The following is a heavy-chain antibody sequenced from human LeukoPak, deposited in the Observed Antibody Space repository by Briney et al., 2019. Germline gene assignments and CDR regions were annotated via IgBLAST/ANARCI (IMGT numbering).Heavy chain of an antibody. CDR3: AKDIHRSPPIVATALLGDYYYGMDV. V-gene: IGHV3-9*01. CDR2: ISWNSGSI. J-gene: IGHJ6*02. D-gene: IGHD5-12*01. CDR1: GFTFDDYA. Sequence: GRSLRLSCAASGFTFDDYAMHWVRQAPGKGLEWVSGISWNSGSIGYADSVKGRFTISRDNAKNSLYLQMNSLRAEDTALYYCAKDIHRSPPIVATALLGDYYYGMDVWGQGTTVTVSS.